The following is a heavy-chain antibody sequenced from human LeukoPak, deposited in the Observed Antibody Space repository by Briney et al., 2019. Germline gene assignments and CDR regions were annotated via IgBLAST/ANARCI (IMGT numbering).Heavy chain of an antibody. J-gene: IGHJ6*03. Sequence: PSETLSLTCTVSGGSISSSSYYWGWIRQPPGKGLEWIGSIYYSGSTYYNPSLKSRVTISVDTSKNQFSLKLSSVTAADTAVYYCLSAAVAGTSVRAPYYYMDVWGKGTTVTISS. CDR2: IYYSGST. CDR1: GGSISSSSYY. V-gene: IGHV4-39*01. D-gene: IGHD6-19*01. CDR3: LSAAVAGTSVRAPYYYMDV.